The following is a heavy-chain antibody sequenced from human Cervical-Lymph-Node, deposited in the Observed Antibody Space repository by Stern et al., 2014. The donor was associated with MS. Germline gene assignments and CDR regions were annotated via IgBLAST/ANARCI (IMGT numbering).Heavy chain of an antibody. CDR3: ARDSLIRTFGVEEGMDV. CDR2: ISADNGDT. V-gene: IGHV1-18*01. Sequence: VQLVESGAEVKKPGASVKVSCKASGYFFTSYGISWVRQAPGQGLEWMGWISADNGDTNYGRNVQGRVTMTADTSTNTAYMELSSLRSDDTALYYCARDSLIRTFGVEEGMDVWGQGTTVTVSS. CDR1: GYFFTSYG. D-gene: IGHD3-3*01. J-gene: IGHJ6*02.